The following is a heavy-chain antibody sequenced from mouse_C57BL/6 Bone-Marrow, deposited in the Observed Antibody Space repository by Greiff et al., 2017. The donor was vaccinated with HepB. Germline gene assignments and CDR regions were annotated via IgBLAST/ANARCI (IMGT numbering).Heavy chain of an antibody. CDR3: ARHEEYDGYYWYFDV. Sequence: QVHVKQSGAELVKPGASVKLSCKASGYTFTEYTIHWVKQRSGQGLGWIGWFYPGSGSIKYNEKFKDKATLTADKSSSTVYMELSRLTSEDSAVYFCARHEEYDGYYWYFDVWGTGTTVTVSS. V-gene: IGHV1-62-2*01. CDR2: FYPGSGSI. CDR1: GYTFTEYT. D-gene: IGHD2-3*01. J-gene: IGHJ1*03.